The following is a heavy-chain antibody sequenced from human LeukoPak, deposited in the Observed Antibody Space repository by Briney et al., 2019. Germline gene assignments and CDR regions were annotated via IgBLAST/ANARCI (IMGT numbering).Heavy chain of an antibody. V-gene: IGHV3-23*01. Sequence: GGSLRLSCAASGFTFSSYAMSWVRQAPGKGLEWVSAISGSGGSTYYADSVKGRFTISRDNSKNTLYLQMNSLRAEDTAVYYCAKACSSSSFRYYFDYWGQGTLGTVSS. D-gene: IGHD6-6*01. J-gene: IGHJ4*02. CDR3: AKACSSSSFRYYFDY. CDR1: GFTFSSYA. CDR2: ISGSGGST.